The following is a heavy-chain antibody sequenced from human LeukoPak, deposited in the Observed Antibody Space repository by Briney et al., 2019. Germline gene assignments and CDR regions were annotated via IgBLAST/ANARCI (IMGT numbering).Heavy chain of an antibody. Sequence: PGGSLRLSCAASGFTFSSYAMSWVRQAPGKGLEWVSAISGSGGSTYYADSVKGRFTISRDNSKNALYLQMNSLRAEDTAVYYCAKSTTPTVTTTDYWGQGTLVTVSS. CDR1: GFTFSSYA. V-gene: IGHV3-23*01. CDR2: ISGSGGST. CDR3: AKSTTPTVTTTDY. J-gene: IGHJ4*02. D-gene: IGHD4-17*01.